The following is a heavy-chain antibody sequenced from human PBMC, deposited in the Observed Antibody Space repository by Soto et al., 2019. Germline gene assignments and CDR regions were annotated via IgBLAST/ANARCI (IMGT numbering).Heavy chain of an antibody. CDR2: IDTGGAT. D-gene: IGHD6-19*01. Sequence: EVQLVESGGGLVQPGGSLRLSCAASGFTFSSYDMHWVRQAPGKGLEWVSGIDTGGATNYPDSVKGRFTISRENVKTSLYLQMTSLRAEDTAVYYCAREAITVGGTWWFDPWGQGTLVTVSS. CDR3: AREAITVGGTWWFDP. J-gene: IGHJ5*02. V-gene: IGHV3-13*01. CDR1: GFTFSSYD.